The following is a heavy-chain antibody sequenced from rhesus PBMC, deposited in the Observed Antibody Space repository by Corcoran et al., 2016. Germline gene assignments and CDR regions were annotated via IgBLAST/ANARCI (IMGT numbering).Heavy chain of an antibody. Sequence: QVQLPESGPGLLKPSEPLSLPCAVSGGSISGGSGWVLLRPPPGQGREWIGRINSSSGNTYNNPSLKSRATISTDTSKNQCSLKLSSVTAADTAVYYCARERPTGVIIINFDYWGQGVLVTVSS. J-gene: IGHJ4*01. CDR2: INSSSGNT. D-gene: IGHD3-34*01. V-gene: IGHV4S7*01. CDR1: GGSISGGSG. CDR3: ARERPTGVIIINFDY.